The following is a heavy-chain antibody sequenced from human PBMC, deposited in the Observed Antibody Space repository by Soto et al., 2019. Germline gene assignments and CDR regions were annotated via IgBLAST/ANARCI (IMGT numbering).Heavy chain of an antibody. CDR2: ISAYNGNT. CDR1: GFTFSSYG. CDR3: ARARMYRSTRRWGAY. V-gene: IGHV1-18*01. J-gene: IGHJ4*02. D-gene: IGHD3-16*01. Sequence: QVQLVQSGAEVKKPGASVKVSCKASGFTFSSYGISWVRQAPGQGLEWMGWISAYNGNTDYAQNLQRRVTMTTDTSTSTAYMELRSLRSDDTAVYYCARARMYRSTRRWGAYWAQGTLVTVSS.